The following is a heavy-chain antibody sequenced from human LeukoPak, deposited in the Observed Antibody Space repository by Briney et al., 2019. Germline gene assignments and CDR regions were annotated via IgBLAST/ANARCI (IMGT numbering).Heavy chain of an antibody. Sequence: PGGSLRLSCAASGFTFSTYAMHWVRQAPGKGLEYVSAISSNGGSTYYANSVKGRFSISRDNSKNTLYLQLGSLRAEDMAVYYCARDPGIVVVPAAIMDYYGMDVWGQGTTVTVSS. CDR2: ISSNGGST. V-gene: IGHV3-64*01. CDR3: ARDPGIVVVPAAIMDYYGMDV. J-gene: IGHJ6*02. D-gene: IGHD2-2*02. CDR1: GFTFSTYA.